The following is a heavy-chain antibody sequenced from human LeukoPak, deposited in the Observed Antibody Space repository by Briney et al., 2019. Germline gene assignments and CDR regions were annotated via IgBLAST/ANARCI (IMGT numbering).Heavy chain of an antibody. CDR3: AKDRVTMIVVVTNFDY. Sequence: GGSLGLSCAASGFTFSSYAMSWVRQAPGKGLEWVSAISGSGGSTYYADSVKGRFTISRDNSKNTLYLQMNSLRAEDTAVYYCAKDRVTMIVVVTNFDYWGQGTLVTVSS. CDR2: ISGSGGST. J-gene: IGHJ4*02. CDR1: GFTFSSYA. D-gene: IGHD3-22*01. V-gene: IGHV3-23*01.